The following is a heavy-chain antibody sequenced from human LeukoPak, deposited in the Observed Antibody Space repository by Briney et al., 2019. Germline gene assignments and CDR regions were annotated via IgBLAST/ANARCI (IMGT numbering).Heavy chain of an antibody. CDR3: AKDGSTSGLQRHFHS. CDR1: GFTFDDYA. Sequence: GRSLRLSCAASGFTFDDYAMHWVRQAPGKGLEWVSGINWNSGSIDYADSVKGRFIMSRDNAKNSLYLQMNSLRAEDTAIYYCAKDGSTSGLQRHFHSWGQGTLVSVSS. V-gene: IGHV3-9*01. D-gene: IGHD3-10*01. J-gene: IGHJ4*02. CDR2: INWNSGSI.